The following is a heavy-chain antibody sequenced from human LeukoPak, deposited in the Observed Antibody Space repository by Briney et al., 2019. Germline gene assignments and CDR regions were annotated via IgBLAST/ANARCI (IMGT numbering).Heavy chain of an antibody. CDR1: GGSISSGGYS. D-gene: IGHD6-6*01. CDR2: IYTSGST. J-gene: IGHJ6*03. Sequence: SETLSLTCAVSGGSISSGGYSWSWIRQPPGKGLEWIGYIYTSGSTNYNPSLKSRVTISVDTSKNQFSLKLSSVTAADTAVYYCARQATIAARSRGDYYYYYYMDVWGKGTTVTVSS. CDR3: ARQATIAARSRGDYYYYYYMDV. V-gene: IGHV4-30-2*01.